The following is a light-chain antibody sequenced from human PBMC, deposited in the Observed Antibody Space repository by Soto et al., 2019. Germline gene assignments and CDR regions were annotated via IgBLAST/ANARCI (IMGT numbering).Light chain of an antibody. J-gene: IGLJ1*01. Sequence: QSVLAQPASVSGSPGQSSTISCTGTSNDIGGYDYVSWYQHHPGIAPKLIIYDVSDRPSGVSNRFSGSKSGNTASLTISGLQAEDEAEYYCNSYTTTSPLYVFGSGTKVTVL. CDR2: DVS. CDR3: NSYTTTSPLYV. V-gene: IGLV2-14*03. CDR1: SNDIGGYDY.